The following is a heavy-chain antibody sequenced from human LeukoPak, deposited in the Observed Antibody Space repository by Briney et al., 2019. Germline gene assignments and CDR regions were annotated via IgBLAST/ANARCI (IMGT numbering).Heavy chain of an antibody. Sequence: RGESLKISCKGSGYTFTSCWIGWVRQMPGKGLEWMGIIYVGDSDTRCSPSFQGQVTISADKSISTAYLQWSSLKASDCAMYYCARTDSCNRGWYGAFEIWGQGTMVTVSS. CDR1: GYTFTSCW. CDR2: IYVGDSDT. D-gene: IGHD6-19*01. V-gene: IGHV5-51*01. J-gene: IGHJ3*02. CDR3: ARTDSCNRGWYGAFEI.